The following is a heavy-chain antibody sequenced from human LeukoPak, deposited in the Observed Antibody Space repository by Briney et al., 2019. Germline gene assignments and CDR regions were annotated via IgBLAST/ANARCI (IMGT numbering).Heavy chain of an antibody. V-gene: IGHV4-4*07. CDR2: IYTSGST. CDR3: VRDKLYYGSGRYYYGMDV. CDR1: GGSISSYN. Sequence: SETLSLTCTVSGGSISSYNWSWIRQPAGKALEWIGRIYTSGSTNYNPSLKSRVTMSVDTSKNQFSLKLSSVTAADTAVYYCVRDKLYYGSGRYYYGMDVWGQGTTVTVSS. J-gene: IGHJ6*02. D-gene: IGHD3-10*01.